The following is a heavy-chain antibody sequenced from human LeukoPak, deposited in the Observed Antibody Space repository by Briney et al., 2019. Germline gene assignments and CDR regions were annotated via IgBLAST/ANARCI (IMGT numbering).Heavy chain of an antibody. D-gene: IGHD6-19*01. Sequence: SETLSLTCTVSGGSISSSYYYWGWIRQPPGKGLEWIGSIYYSGSTYYNPSLKSRVTISVDTSKNQFSLKLSSVTAADTAVYYCARLTLAVAGSYGMDVWGQGTTVTVSS. CDR1: GGSISSSYYY. J-gene: IGHJ6*02. CDR3: ARLTLAVAGSYGMDV. CDR2: IYYSGST. V-gene: IGHV4-39*01.